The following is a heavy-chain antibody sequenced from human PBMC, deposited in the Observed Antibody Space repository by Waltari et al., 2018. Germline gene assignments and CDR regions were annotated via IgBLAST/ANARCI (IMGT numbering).Heavy chain of an antibody. Sequence: QVQLQESGPGLVKPSQTLSLTCTVSNGSISSVNYYWSWIRRPAGKGLEWIGRIYPTGSTTAHPSLKSRGTISVDTSKNQFSLKLSSVTAADTAFYFCARGGITMLRGLITSPGYFDSWGQGTLVTVSS. CDR3: ARGGITMLRGLITSPGYFDS. CDR2: IYPTGST. CDR1: NGSISSVNYY. D-gene: IGHD3-10*01. V-gene: IGHV4-61*02. J-gene: IGHJ4*02.